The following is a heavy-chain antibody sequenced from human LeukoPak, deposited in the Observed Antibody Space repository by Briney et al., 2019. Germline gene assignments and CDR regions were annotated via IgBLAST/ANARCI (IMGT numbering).Heavy chain of an antibody. CDR3: ARAETYYYDSSGYRFDY. D-gene: IGHD3-22*01. Sequence: ASVKVSCKASGYTFTSYDINWVRQATGQGLEWMGGIIPIFGTANYAQKFQGRVTITADKSTSTAYMELSSLRSEGTAVYYCARAETYYYDSSGYRFDYWGQGTLVTVSS. CDR1: GYTFTSYD. CDR2: IIPIFGTA. V-gene: IGHV1-69*06. J-gene: IGHJ4*02.